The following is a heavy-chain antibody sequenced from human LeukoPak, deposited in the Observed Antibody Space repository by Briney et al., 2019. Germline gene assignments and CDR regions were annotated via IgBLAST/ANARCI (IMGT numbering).Heavy chain of an antibody. V-gene: IGHV3-48*01. Sequence: GGSLRLSCAASGFTFSSYSMNWVRQAPGKGLEWVSYISSSSSTIYYADSVKGRFTISRDNSKNTLYLQMGSLRAEDMAVYYCAREDLWFGEFPSAFDIWGQGTMVTVSS. CDR3: AREDLWFGEFPSAFDI. CDR2: ISSSSSTI. D-gene: IGHD3-10*01. J-gene: IGHJ3*02. CDR1: GFTFSSYS.